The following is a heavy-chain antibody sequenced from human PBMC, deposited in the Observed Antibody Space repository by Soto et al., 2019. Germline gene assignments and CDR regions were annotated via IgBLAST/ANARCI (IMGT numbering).Heavy chain of an antibody. CDR3: AKVAGVATGGTVGGLDP. Sequence: QVQLVESGGGVVQPGRSLRLSCQTSGFSFSSYAMHWVRQAPGKGLEWVGVISYDGSHKFYGESVKGRFTISRDNSKNPLYLQMPSLTTDDTGVYYCAKVAGVATGGTVGGLDPWGQGTLVTVSS. V-gene: IGHV3-30*18. CDR2: ISYDGSHK. CDR1: GFSFSSYA. J-gene: IGHJ5*02. D-gene: IGHD6-13*01.